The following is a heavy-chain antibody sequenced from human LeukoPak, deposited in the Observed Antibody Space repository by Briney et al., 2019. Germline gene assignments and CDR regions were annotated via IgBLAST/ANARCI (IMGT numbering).Heavy chain of an antibody. CDR2: ICYSGST. V-gene: IGHV4-59*08. CDR3: ARQGYDILTGYIDAFDI. J-gene: IGHJ3*02. D-gene: IGHD3-9*01. CDR1: GGSISSYY. Sequence: PSWTLSLTCTVSGGSISSYYWSWIRQPPGKGLEWIGYICYSGSTNYNPSLKSRVTISIDTSKNQFSLKLRSVTAADTAIYYCARQGYDILTGYIDAFDIWGQGTMVTVSS.